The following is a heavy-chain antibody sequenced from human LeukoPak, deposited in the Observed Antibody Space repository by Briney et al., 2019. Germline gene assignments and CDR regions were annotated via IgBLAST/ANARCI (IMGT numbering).Heavy chain of an antibody. Sequence: ASVTVSCKASGYTFTGYYMHWVRQAPGQGLDWMGWINPNSGGTNYAQKFQGRVTMTRDTSISTAYMELSRLRSDDTAVYYCARDNRGYDYVWGSYLDYWGQGTLVTVSS. V-gene: IGHV1-2*02. J-gene: IGHJ4*02. CDR2: INPNSGGT. CDR3: ARDNRGYDYVWGSYLDY. D-gene: IGHD3-16*02. CDR1: GYTFTGYY.